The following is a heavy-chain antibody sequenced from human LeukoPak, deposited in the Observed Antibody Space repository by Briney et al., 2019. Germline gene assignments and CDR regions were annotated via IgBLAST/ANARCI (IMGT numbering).Heavy chain of an antibody. D-gene: IGHD3-22*01. CDR2: ITGSGGST. J-gene: IGHJ3*02. CDR1: GLTLSSYA. CDR3: AKDVPVYYESSAPMGAFDI. V-gene: IGHV3-23*01. Sequence: GGSLRLSCAASGLTLSSYAMSWVRQAPGKGLEWVSAITGSGGSTYYADSVKGRFTISRDNSKNTLYLQMDSLRAEDTAVYYCAKDVPVYYESSAPMGAFDIWGQGTLVTVSS.